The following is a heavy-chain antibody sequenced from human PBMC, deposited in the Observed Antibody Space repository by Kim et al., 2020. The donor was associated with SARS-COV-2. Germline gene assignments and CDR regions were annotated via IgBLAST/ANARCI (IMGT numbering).Heavy chain of an antibody. D-gene: IGHD7-27*01. CDR3: TTFFGTWG. Sequence: GGTTDYAAPVKGRFTISRDDSKNMLYLQMTSLKTDDTAVYYCTTFFGTWGWGQGTLVTVSS. V-gene: IGHV3-15*01. CDR2: GGTT. J-gene: IGHJ4*02.